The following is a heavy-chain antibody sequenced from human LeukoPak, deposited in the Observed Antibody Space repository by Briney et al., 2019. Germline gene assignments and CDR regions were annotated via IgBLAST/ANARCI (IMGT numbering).Heavy chain of an antibody. D-gene: IGHD3-10*01. J-gene: IGHJ4*02. CDR1: VLTFDDYA. Sequence: GGSLRLSCAASVLTFDDYAMHWVRQAPGKGLEWVSGISWNSGSIGYADSVKGRFTISRDNAKNPLYLQMNSLRAEDTALYYCAKVGSYGPFDYWGQGTLVTVSS. CDR2: ISWNSGSI. V-gene: IGHV3-9*01. CDR3: AKVGSYGPFDY.